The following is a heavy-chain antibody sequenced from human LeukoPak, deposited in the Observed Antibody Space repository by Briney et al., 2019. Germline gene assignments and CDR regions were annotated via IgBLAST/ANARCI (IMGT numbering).Heavy chain of an antibody. D-gene: IGHD3-10*01. CDR3: ARLGMVRGVTTPY. V-gene: IGHV3-23*01. Sequence: GGSLRLSCAASGFTFSSYAMSWVRQAPGKGLEWVSAISGSGGSTYYADSVKGRFTISRDNSKNTLYLQMNSLRAEDTAVYYCARLGMVRGVTTPYWGQGTLVTVSS. J-gene: IGHJ4*02. CDR1: GFTFSSYA. CDR2: ISGSGGST.